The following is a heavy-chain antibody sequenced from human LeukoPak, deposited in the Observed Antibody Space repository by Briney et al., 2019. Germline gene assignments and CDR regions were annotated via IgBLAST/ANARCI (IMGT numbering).Heavy chain of an antibody. CDR2: ISGSGDST. V-gene: IGHV3-23*01. CDR1: GFTFSSYA. J-gene: IGHJ4*02. D-gene: IGHD3-10*01. CDR3: AKYDYYSSGIH. Sequence: GGSLRLSCAASGFTFSSYAMSWVRQVPGEGLEWVSAISGSGDSTYYADSVKGRFTISRDNSKSTLYVQMNSLRAEDTAVYYCAKYDYYSSGIHWGQGTLVTVSS.